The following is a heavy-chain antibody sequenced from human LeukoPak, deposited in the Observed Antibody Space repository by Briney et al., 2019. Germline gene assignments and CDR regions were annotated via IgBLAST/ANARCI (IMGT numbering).Heavy chain of an antibody. Sequence: SETLSLTSAVSGDSICWVGFSWSSIRQPPGKRLEWIGHIYYSGTTYYSPSLKSLVTISVDTSKNQFSLRLTSVTAADTAVYYCAREVYSYGSRSFDYWGQGTLVTVSS. CDR1: GDSICWVGFS. CDR3: AREVYSYGSRSFDY. V-gene: IGHV4-30-4*07. CDR2: IYYSGTT. J-gene: IGHJ4*02. D-gene: IGHD5-18*01.